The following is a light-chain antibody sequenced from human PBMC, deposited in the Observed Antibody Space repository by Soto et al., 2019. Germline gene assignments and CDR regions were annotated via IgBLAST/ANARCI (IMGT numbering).Light chain of an antibody. V-gene: IGLV2-14*01. CDR3: SSYTTSSTWV. CDR2: EVN. J-gene: IGLJ3*02. CDR1: SSDVGGYNY. Sequence: QSVLTQPPSASGSPGQSVAISCTGTSSDVGGYNYVSWYQQHPGKAPKLMIYEVNKRPSGVSNRFSGSKSANTASLTISGLQAEDEADYYCSSYTTSSTWVFGGGTKVTVL.